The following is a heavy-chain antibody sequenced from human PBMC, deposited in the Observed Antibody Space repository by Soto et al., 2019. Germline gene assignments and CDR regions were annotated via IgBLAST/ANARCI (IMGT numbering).Heavy chain of an antibody. CDR2: IVVDNGKT. Sequence: ASVKVSCKASEFTFSSSAVQWVRQGRGQRLEWIGWIVVDNGKTKYAQKFRDRVTITRDMSTSTAYMELSSLRSEDTAVYYCAAAIDFWNGYTALYYFDYWDQG. D-gene: IGHD3-3*01. CDR3: AAAIDFWNGYTALYYFDY. CDR1: EFTFSSSA. V-gene: IGHV1-58*01. J-gene: IGHJ4*02.